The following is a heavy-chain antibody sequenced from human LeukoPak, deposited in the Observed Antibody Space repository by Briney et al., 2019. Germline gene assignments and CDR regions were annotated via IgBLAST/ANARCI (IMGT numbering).Heavy chain of an antibody. V-gene: IGHV1-69*05. Sequence: ASVKVSCKAFGGTFSSYAISWVRQAPGQGLEWMGRIIPIFGTANYAQKFQGRVTITTDESTSTAYMELSSLRSEDTAVYYCAREADSYYYGSGRNWFDPWGQGTLVTVSS. CDR3: AREADSYYYGSGRNWFDP. CDR2: IIPIFGTA. D-gene: IGHD3-10*01. CDR1: GGTFSSYA. J-gene: IGHJ5*02.